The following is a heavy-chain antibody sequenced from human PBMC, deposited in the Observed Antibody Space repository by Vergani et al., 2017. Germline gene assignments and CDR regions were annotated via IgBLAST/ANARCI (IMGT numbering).Heavy chain of an antibody. D-gene: IGHD6-13*01. Sequence: VQLVESGGGLVQPGRSLRLSCAASGFTFSSYGMHWVRQAPGKGLEWVAVISYDGSNKYYADSVKGRFTISRDNSKNTLYLQMNSLRAEDTAVYYCAKVPYSSSWSNFDYWGQGTLVTVSS. CDR1: GFTFSSYG. CDR3: AKVPYSSSWSNFDY. V-gene: IGHV3-30*18. J-gene: IGHJ4*02. CDR2: ISYDGSNK.